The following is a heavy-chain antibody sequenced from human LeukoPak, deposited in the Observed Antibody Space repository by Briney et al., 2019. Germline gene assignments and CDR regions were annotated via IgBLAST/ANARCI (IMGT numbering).Heavy chain of an antibody. D-gene: IGHD3-10*01. J-gene: IGHJ4*02. CDR3: ARALDGSGSRSLDS. CDR1: GFTFSSYW. Sequence: GGSVRLSCAASGFTFSSYWMHWVRQAPGKGLVWVSRINSDGSSTSYADSVRGRFTISRDSAKNTLSLQMNSLRAEDTAVYYCARALDGSGSRSLDSWGQGTLVTVSS. V-gene: IGHV3-74*01. CDR2: INSDGSST.